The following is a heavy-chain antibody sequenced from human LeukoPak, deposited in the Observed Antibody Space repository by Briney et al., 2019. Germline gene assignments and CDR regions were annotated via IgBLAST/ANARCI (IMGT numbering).Heavy chain of an antibody. V-gene: IGHV4-34*01. CDR3: ARVGIAGYYMDV. D-gene: IGHD6-13*01. CDR2: INHSGST. CDR1: GGSFSGYY. Sequence: SETLSLTCAVYGGSFSGYYWSWIRQPPGKGPEWIGEINHSGSTNYNPSLKSRVTISVDTSKNQFSLKLSSVTAADTAVYYCARVGIAGYYMDVWGKGTTVTVSS. J-gene: IGHJ6*03.